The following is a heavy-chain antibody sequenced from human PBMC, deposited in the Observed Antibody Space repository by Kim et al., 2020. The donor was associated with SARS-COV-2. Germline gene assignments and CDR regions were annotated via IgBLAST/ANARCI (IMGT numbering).Heavy chain of an antibody. CDR1: GFTFSSYA. CDR2: ISGSGGST. D-gene: IGHD3-10*01. V-gene: IGHV3-23*01. Sequence: GGSLRLSCAASGFTFSSYAINWVRQAPGKGLEWVSAISGSGGSTYYADFVKGRFTISRDNSKNTLYLQMNSLRAEDTAVDHCAKVDTGGSVSYYNNCYYYGMDVWGQGTTVTVSS. CDR3: AKVDTGGSVSYYNNCYYYGMDV. J-gene: IGHJ6*02.